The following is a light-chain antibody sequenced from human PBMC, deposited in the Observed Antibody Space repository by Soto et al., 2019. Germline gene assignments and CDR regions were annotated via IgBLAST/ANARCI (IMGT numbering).Light chain of an antibody. V-gene: IGKV3-20*01. CDR3: QQFVSSRT. J-gene: IGKJ1*01. CDR1: QGVKTSN. Sequence: ETVLTQSPGTLSLSPGERATLACWASQGVKTSNLVWFQQKPGLAPRLLIFGASSRATGIPDRFSGSGSGTDFTLTISRLEPEDFAVYYCQQFVSSRTFGQGTKVEIK. CDR2: GAS.